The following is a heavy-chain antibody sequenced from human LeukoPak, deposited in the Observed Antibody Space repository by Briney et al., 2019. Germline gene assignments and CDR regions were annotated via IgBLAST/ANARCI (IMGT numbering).Heavy chain of an antibody. CDR3: AKDPYLVLYYFDY. CDR1: GFTFSSYA. CDR2: ICGRGGGP. V-gene: IGHV3-23*01. D-gene: IGHD1-26*01. J-gene: IGHJ4*02. Sequence: GGSLRVSCADSGFTFSSYAMSWVRPAPGRGRKWVSAICGRGGGPHYEHPLKGRCPISRDNSQNTLFLQINSRRAEDKAVYYFAKDPYLVLYYFDYWGQGTLVTVSS.